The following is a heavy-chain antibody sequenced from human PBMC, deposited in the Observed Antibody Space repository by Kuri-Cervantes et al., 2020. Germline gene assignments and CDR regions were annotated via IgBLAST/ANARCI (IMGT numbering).Heavy chain of an antibody. J-gene: IGHJ6*02. CDR1: GYTFTSYG. CDR2: ISAYNGNT. Sequence: ASVKVSCKASGYTFTSYGISWVRQAPGQGLEWMGWISAYNGNTNYAQKLQGRVTMTRDTSISTAYMELSRLRSDDTAVYYCARQAPYYYGMDVWGQGTTVTVSS. V-gene: IGHV1-18*01. CDR3: ARQAPYYYGMDV.